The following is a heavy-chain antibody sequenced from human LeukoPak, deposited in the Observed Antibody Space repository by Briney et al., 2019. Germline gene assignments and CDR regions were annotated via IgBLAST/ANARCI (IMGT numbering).Heavy chain of an antibody. D-gene: IGHD3-10*01. V-gene: IGHV7-4-1*02. J-gene: IGHJ4*02. Sequence: ASVKVSCKASGYTFTSYAMNWVRQAPGQGLEWMGWINTGTGNPTYAQGFTGRFVFSLDTSVSTAYLQISTLKPEDTAVYYCASFGAHSFDYWGQGTLVTVSS. CDR2: INTGTGNP. CDR3: ASFGAHSFDY. CDR1: GYTFTSYA.